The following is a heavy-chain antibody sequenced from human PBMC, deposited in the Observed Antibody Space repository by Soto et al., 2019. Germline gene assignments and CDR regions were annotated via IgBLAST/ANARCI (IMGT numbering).Heavy chain of an antibody. CDR3: ARGPVAVALSP. J-gene: IGHJ5*02. CDR2: IYYSGST. CDR1: GGSISSYY. Sequence: QVQLQESGPGLVKPSETLSLTCTVSGGSISSYYWSWIRQPPGKGLEWIGYIYYSGSTNYNPSLTSXXTXSXXTSKNQFSLKLSSVTAADTAVYSCARGPVAVALSPWGQGTLVTVSS. V-gene: IGHV4-59*01. D-gene: IGHD6-19*01.